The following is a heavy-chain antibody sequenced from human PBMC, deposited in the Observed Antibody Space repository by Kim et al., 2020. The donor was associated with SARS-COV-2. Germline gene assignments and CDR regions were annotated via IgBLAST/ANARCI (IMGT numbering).Heavy chain of an antibody. D-gene: IGHD3-10*01. Sequence: HRGRLTISVDTSKNQFALKLSSVTAADTAVYYCARGRLLLLWFGELSRFDYWGQGTLVTVSS. J-gene: IGHJ4*02. CDR3: ARGRLLLLWFGELSRFDY. V-gene: IGHV4-34*01.